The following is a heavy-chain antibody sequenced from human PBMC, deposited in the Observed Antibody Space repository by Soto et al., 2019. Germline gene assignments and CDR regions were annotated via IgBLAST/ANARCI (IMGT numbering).Heavy chain of an antibody. CDR3: ARGIYDSSGYTNWFDP. CDR1: GYTFTSYC. CDR2: ISAYNGNT. J-gene: IGHJ5*02. Sequence: ASVNVSCKSSGYTFTSYCISWVRQAPGQGLEWMGWISAYNGNTNYAQKLQGRVTMTTDTSTSTAYMELRSLRSDDTAVYYCARGIYDSSGYTNWFDPWGQGTLVTVSS. V-gene: IGHV1-18*01. D-gene: IGHD3-22*01.